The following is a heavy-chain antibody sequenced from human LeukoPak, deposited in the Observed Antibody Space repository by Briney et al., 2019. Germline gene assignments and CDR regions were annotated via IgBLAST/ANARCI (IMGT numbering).Heavy chain of an antibody. CDR1: GYTFTSYG. J-gene: IGHJ4*02. CDR2: ISAYNGNT. D-gene: IGHD2-2*01. CDR3: ARDQHEIVVVPAAVDFDY. Sequence: ASVKVSCKASGYTFTSYGISWVRQAPGQGLEWMGWISAYNGNTNYAQKLLGRVTMTTDTSTSTAYMELRSLRSDGTAVYYCARDQHEIVVVPAAVDFDYWGQGTLVTVSS. V-gene: IGHV1-18*01.